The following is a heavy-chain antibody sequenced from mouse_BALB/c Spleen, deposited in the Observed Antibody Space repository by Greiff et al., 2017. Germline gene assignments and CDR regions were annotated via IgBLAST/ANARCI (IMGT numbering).Heavy chain of an antibody. D-gene: IGHD2-3*01. Sequence: EVQLVESGAELVKPGASVKLSCTASGFNIKDTYMHWVKQRPEQGLEWIGRIDPANGNTKYDPKFQGKATITADTSSNTAYLQLSSLTSEDTAVYYCARLGGYSWFAYWGQGTLVTVSA. J-gene: IGHJ3*01. CDR3: ARLGGYSWFAY. CDR2: IDPANGNT. CDR1: GFNIKDTY. V-gene: IGHV14-3*02.